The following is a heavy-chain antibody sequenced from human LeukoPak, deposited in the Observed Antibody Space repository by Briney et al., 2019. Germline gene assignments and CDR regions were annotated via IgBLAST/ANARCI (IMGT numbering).Heavy chain of an antibody. CDR2: IKQDGSEK. J-gene: IGHJ3*02. CDR1: GFIFSSYW. D-gene: IGHD5-18*01. V-gene: IGHV3-7*01. Sequence: GGSLRLSCAASGFIFSSYWMSWVRQAPGKGLEWVANIKQDGSEKYYVDSVKGRFTISRDNAKNSLYLQMNSLRAEDTAVYYCARDLTAHSYGYIEAFDIWGQGTMVTVSS. CDR3: ARDLTAHSYGYIEAFDI.